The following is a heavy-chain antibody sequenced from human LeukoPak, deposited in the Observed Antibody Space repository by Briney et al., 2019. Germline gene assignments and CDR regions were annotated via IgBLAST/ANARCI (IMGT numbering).Heavy chain of an antibody. J-gene: IGHJ4*02. CDR2: ISGSGGST. D-gene: IGHD3-10*01. CDR3: AAGYYYVSGSHFDY. CDR1: GFTFSSYA. Sequence: PGGSLRLSCAASGFTFSSYAMSWVRQDPGKGREWVSAISGSGGSTYYGDSVKGRLTISRENSKNTQYLQMNSLRAEETAVYYCAAGYYYVSGSHFDYWGQGTLVTVSS. V-gene: IGHV3-23*01.